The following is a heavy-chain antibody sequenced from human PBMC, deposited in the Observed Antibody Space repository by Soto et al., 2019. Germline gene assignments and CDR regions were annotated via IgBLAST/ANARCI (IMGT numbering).Heavy chain of an antibody. CDR2: ISSSGSTI. J-gene: IGHJ5*02. V-gene: IGHV3-48*03. CDR3: ASPLNSAAAFDP. CDR1: GFTFSSYE. Sequence: SLRLSCASSGFTFSSYEMNWVRQAPGKGLEWVSYISSSGSTIYYADSVKGRFTISRDNAKNSLYLQMNSLRAEDTAVYYCASPLNSAAAFDPWGQGTLVTVSS. D-gene: IGHD6-13*01.